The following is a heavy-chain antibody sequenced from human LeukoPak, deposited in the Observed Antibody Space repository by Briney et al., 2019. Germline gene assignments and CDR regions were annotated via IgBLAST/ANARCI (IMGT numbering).Heavy chain of an antibody. CDR1: GFTFGDYA. CDR2: IRSKAYGGTT. D-gene: IGHD3-10*01. J-gene: IGHJ4*02. V-gene: IGHV3-49*04. Sequence: GGSLRLSCTASGFTFGDYAVSWVRQAPGKGLEWVGFIRSKAYGGTTEYAASVKGRFTISRDDSKSIAYLQLNSLKTEDTAVYYCARFVPYFDYWGQGTLVTVSS. CDR3: ARFVPYFDY.